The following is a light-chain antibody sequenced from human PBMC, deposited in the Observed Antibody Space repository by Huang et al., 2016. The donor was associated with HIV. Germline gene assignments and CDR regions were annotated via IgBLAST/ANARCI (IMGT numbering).Light chain of an antibody. Sequence: NVLTQSPGTLSWSPGERATLSCRASQRVFSSYLAWYQQKPGQAPRLLIYGASSRATGIPDRFSGRGSGTDFTLTISRLEPEDFVVYYCQQYGSSRITFGQGTRLEIK. CDR1: QRVFSSY. J-gene: IGKJ5*01. CDR3: QQYGSSRIT. CDR2: GAS. V-gene: IGKV3-20*01.